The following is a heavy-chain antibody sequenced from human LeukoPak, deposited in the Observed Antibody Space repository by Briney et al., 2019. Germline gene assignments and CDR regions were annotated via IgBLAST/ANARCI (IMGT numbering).Heavy chain of an antibody. CDR3: ARGVVTRVNEMATPYYFDY. CDR2: INHGGST. V-gene: IGHV4-34*01. Sequence: SETLSLTCAVYGGSFSGYYWSWIRQPPGKGLEWIGEINHGGSTNYNPSLKSRVTISVDTSKNQFSLKLSSVTAADTAVYYCARGVVTRVNEMATPYYFDYWGQGTLVTVSS. J-gene: IGHJ4*02. D-gene: IGHD5-12*01. CDR1: GGSFSGYY.